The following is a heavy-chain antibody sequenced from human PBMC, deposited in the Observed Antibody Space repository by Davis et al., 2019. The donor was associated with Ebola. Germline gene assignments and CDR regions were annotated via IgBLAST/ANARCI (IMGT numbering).Heavy chain of an antibody. Sequence: MPSETLSLTCSVSGGSIRSSSYYWGWIRQPPGKGLEWIGSIYYSGSTYYNPSLKSRVTISVDTSKNQFSLKLSSVTAADTAVYYCARLRAAAGGVYWGQGTLVTVSS. CDR3: ARLRAAAGGVY. J-gene: IGHJ4*02. V-gene: IGHV4-39*01. CDR1: GGSIRSSSYY. CDR2: IYYSGST. D-gene: IGHD6-13*01.